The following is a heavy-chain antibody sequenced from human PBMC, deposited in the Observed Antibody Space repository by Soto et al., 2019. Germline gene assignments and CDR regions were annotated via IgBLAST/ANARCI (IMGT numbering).Heavy chain of an antibody. CDR2: INSDGSST. Sequence: GGSLRLSCAASGFTFSSYWMHWVRQAPGKGLVWVSRINSDGSSTSYADSVKGRFTISRDNAKNTLYLQMNSLRAKDTAVYYCARGVGATGANFDYWGQGTLVTVSS. CDR3: ARGVGATGANFDY. V-gene: IGHV3-74*01. D-gene: IGHD1-26*01. CDR1: GFTFSSYW. J-gene: IGHJ4*02.